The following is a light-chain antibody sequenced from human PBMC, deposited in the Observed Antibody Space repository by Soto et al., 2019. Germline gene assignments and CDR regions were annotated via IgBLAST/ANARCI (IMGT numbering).Light chain of an antibody. J-gene: IGKJ5*01. CDR3: QQRSNWPTIT. CDR2: DAS. Sequence: EIVLTHSPATLSLSPGERGTLSCSASHSVGRNLAWYQHKPGQAPRLLIYDASNRATGIPARFSGSGSGTDFTLTISSLEPEDFAVYYCQQRSNWPTITFGQGTRLEIK. V-gene: IGKV3-11*01. CDR1: HSVGRN.